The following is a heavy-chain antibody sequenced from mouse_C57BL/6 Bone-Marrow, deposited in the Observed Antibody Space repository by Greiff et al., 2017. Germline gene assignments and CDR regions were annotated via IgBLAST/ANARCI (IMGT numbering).Heavy chain of an antibody. D-gene: IGHD2-1*01. CDR3: AREIYYGNYVLAMDY. CDR1: GFTFSSYA. J-gene: IGHJ4*01. Sequence: EVKLVESGGGLVKPGGSLKISCAASGFTFSSYAMSWVRQTPEKRLEWVATISDGGSYTYYPDNVKGRFTISRDNAKNNLYLQMSHLKSEDTAMYYCAREIYYGNYVLAMDYWGQGTSVTVSS. V-gene: IGHV5-4*03. CDR2: ISDGGSYT.